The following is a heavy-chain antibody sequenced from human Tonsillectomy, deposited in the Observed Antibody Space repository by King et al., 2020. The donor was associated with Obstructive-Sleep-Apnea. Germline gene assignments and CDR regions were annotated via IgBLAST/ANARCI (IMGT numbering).Heavy chain of an antibody. CDR3: ATDPNNRNGDYFDY. Sequence: QLVQSGAEVEKPGASVQVSCKSSGYIFTSYAMHWVRQAPGQRLEWMGWINAGNGNTEYSQKFRGRVTITGDTSACTAYMQLRSLRSEDTAVYYCATDPNNRNGDYFDYWGQGTLVTVSS. CDR2: INAGNGNT. CDR1: GYIFTSYA. V-gene: IGHV1-3*01. J-gene: IGHJ4*02. D-gene: IGHD1-14*01.